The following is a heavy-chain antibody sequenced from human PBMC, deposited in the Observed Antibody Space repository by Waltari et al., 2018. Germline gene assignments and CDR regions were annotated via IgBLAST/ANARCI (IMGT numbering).Heavy chain of an antibody. CDR3: ARPYSSGWYINFDY. V-gene: IGHV3-7*01. CDR2: IKQDGSES. CDR1: GFTFSSYS. D-gene: IGHD6-19*01. J-gene: IGHJ4*02. Sequence: EVQLVESGGGLVQPGGSLRLSCTASGFTFSSYSMVWVRQAPGKGLEVVTTIKQDGSESYYVDSVKGRFTFSRDNAKKSLYLQMNSLRAEDTAVYYCARPYSSGWYINFDYWGQGTLVTVSS.